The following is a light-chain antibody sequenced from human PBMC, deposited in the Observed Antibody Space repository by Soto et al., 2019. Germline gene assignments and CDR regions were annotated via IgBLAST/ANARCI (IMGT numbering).Light chain of an antibody. V-gene: IGKV3-11*01. CDR2: DAS. Sequence: EIVLTQSPATVSLSPGERVTLSCRASRGITRSLAWYQQKPGQAPRLLIYDASNRATGIPARFSGTGSGTDFTLTISSLEPEDFAVYYCQQRSDWPPYTFGQGTRLEIK. J-gene: IGKJ2*01. CDR1: RGITRS. CDR3: QQRSDWPPYT.